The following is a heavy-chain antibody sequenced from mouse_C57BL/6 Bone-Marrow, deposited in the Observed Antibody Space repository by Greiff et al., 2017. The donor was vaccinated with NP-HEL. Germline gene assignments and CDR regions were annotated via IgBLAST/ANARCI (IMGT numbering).Heavy chain of an antibody. CDR1: GYTFTTYP. D-gene: IGHD1-1*01. V-gene: IGHV1-47*01. J-gene: IGHJ2*01. CDR3: SMFYYHRSSCFDY. Sequence: VQLQQSGAELVKPGASVKMSCKASGYTFTTYPIEWMKQNHGKSLEWIGNFHPYNDDTKYNEKFKGKATLTVEKSSSTVYLELSRLTSDDSAVYYLSMFYYHRSSCFDYWGQGTTLTVSS. CDR2: FHPYNDDT.